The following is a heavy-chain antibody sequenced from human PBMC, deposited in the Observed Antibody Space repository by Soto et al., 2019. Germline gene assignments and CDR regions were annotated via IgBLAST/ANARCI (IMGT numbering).Heavy chain of an antibody. CDR3: AKATKGSLYYYYGMDV. J-gene: IGHJ6*02. CDR2: IGASGGST. Sequence: EVQLLESGGGLVQPGGSLRLSCAASGFTFSSYAMSWVRQAPGKGLEWVSVIGASGGSTYYADSVKGRFTISRDNSKNTLDLQMNSLRAEETAIYYCAKATKGSLYYYYGMDVWGRGTTVTVSS. V-gene: IGHV3-23*01. CDR1: GFTFSSYA.